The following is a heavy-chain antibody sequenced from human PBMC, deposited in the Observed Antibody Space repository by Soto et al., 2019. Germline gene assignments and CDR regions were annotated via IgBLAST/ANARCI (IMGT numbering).Heavy chain of an antibody. V-gene: IGHV1-69*04. CDR2: IIPMLDVT. CDR3: ARDPGGDWYFDL. CDR1: GGTFTSYT. D-gene: IGHD6-25*01. Sequence: QVQLVQSGAEVKRPGSSVKVACKASGGTFTSYTFSWVRQAPGQGLEWMGRIIPMLDVTSYAQKFQGRLTLTADKSTSTVYMARSSLKSEDTALLSCARDPGGDWYFDLWGRGTLVTVSS. J-gene: IGHJ2*01.